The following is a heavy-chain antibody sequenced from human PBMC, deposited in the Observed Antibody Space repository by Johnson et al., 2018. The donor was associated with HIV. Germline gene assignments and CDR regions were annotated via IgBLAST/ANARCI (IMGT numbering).Heavy chain of an antibody. CDR1: GFTFSSYA. D-gene: IGHD3-10*02. J-gene: IGHJ3*02. V-gene: IGHV3-23*04. CDR2: ISGSGGST. CDR3: ASVRRGALDI. Sequence: VQLVESGGGLVQPGGSLRLSCAASGFTFSSYAMSWVRQAPGKGLEWVSAISGSGGSTQYADFLKGRFSISRDTSKNTVYLQMNSLRVEDTALYYCASVRRGALDIWGQGTMVTVSS.